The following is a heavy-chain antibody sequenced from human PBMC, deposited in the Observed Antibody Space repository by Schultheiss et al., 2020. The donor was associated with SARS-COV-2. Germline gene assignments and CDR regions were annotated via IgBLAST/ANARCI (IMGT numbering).Heavy chain of an antibody. CDR2: INSDGDYS. CDR3: AREAHYHDSSGYQDH. Sequence: GGSLRLSCAASGFTFSNYWMHWVRQAPGKGLVWVSRINSDGDYSIYADSVKGRFTISRDNAKNTLYLQMNSLRAEDTAVYYCAREAHYHDSSGYQDHWGQGTLVTVSS. J-gene: IGHJ4*02. V-gene: IGHV3-74*01. D-gene: IGHD3-22*01. CDR1: GFTFSNYW.